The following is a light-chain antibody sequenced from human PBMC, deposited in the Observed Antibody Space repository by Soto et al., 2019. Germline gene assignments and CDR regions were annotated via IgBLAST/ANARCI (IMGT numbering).Light chain of an antibody. V-gene: IGKV3D-20*02. Sequence: IVLTQSPGTLSLSPGERATLSCRASQSVSSRYLAWYQQKHGQAPRLIMYDASNRANGIPARFTGSVSGTDGTITISSLQKEDGSVYVCQQRAGWPPTFGGGTKVDIK. CDR1: QSVSSRY. CDR3: QQRAGWPPT. CDR2: DAS. J-gene: IGKJ4*01.